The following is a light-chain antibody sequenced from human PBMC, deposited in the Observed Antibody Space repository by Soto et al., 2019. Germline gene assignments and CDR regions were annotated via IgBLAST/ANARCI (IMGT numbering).Light chain of an antibody. CDR2: GAS. CDR3: QQYNNWPQT. J-gene: IGKJ1*01. CDR1: QSVATN. Sequence: EIVLTQSPATLCASPVERETVSCWASQSVATNLAWYQQRPGQAPRLLIYGASKRAIGLPARFSGSGSGTEFTLTITSLQSEDFAVYYCQQYNNWPQTFGQGTKVDIK. V-gene: IGKV3-15*01.